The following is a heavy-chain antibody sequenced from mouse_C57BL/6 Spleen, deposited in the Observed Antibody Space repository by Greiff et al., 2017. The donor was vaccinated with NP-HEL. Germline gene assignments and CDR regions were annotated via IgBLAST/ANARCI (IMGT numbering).Heavy chain of an antibody. Sequence: VKLQQPGAELVRPGSSVKLSCKASGYTFTSYWMDWVKQRPGQGLEWIGNIYPSDSETHYNQKFKDKATLTVDKSSSTAYMQLSSLTSEDSAVYYCARRANWERGDYFDYWGQGTTLTVSS. J-gene: IGHJ2*01. CDR3: ARRANWERGDYFDY. CDR1: GYTFTSYW. D-gene: IGHD4-1*01. CDR2: IYPSDSET. V-gene: IGHV1-61*01.